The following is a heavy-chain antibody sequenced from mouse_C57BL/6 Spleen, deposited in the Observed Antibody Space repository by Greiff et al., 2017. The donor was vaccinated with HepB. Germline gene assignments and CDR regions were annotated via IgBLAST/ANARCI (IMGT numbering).Heavy chain of an antibody. CDR2: SRNKANDYTT. J-gene: IGHJ1*03. D-gene: IGHD1-1*01. CDR3: ARDGATEGYFDV. Sequence: EVKVVESGGGLVQSGRSLRLSCATSGFTFSDFYMEWVRQAPGKGLEWIAASRNKANDYTTEYSASVKVRFIVSRDTSQSILYLQMNALRAEDTAICYCARDGATEGYFDVCGTGTTVTVSP. V-gene: IGHV7-1*01. CDR1: GFTFSDFY.